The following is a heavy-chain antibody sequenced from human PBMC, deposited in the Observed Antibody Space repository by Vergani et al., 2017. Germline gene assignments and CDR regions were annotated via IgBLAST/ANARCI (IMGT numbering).Heavy chain of an antibody. V-gene: IGHV3-21*01. CDR2: ISSSSSYI. CDR3: ASDKRGGGGLNWFDP. Sequence: EVQLVESGGGLVKPGGSLRLSCAASGFTFSSYSMNWVRQAPGKGLEWVSSISSSSSYIYYADSVKGRFTISRDNAKNSLYLQMNSLRAEDTAVYYCASDKRGGGGLNWFDPWGQGTMVTVSS. J-gene: IGHJ5*02. D-gene: IGHD3-16*01. CDR1: GFTFSSYS.